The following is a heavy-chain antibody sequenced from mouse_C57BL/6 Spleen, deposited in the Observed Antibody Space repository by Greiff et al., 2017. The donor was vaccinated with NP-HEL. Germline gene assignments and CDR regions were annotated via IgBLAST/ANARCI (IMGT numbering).Heavy chain of an antibody. J-gene: IGHJ4*01. CDR3: ARDNYGDAMDY. D-gene: IGHD1-1*02. Sequence: DVKLVESGGGLVKPGGSLKLSCAASGFTFSSYAMSWVRQTPEKRLEWVATISDGGSYTYYPENVKGRFTISRDNAKNNLYLQMSHLKSEDTAMYYCARDNYGDAMDYWGQGTSVTVSS. V-gene: IGHV5-4*01. CDR1: GFTFSSYA. CDR2: ISDGGSYT.